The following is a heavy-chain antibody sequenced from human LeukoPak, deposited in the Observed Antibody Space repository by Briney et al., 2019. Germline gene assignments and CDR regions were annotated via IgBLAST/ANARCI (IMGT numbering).Heavy chain of an antibody. V-gene: IGHV3-33*01. J-gene: IGHJ4*02. D-gene: IGHD1-26*01. CDR1: GFPFSSYG. CDR2: IWYDGSNK. Sequence: PGRSLRLSCVASGFPFSSYGMHWVRQAPGRGLEWVAVIWYDGSNKYYADSMKGRFTISRDNSKNTLYLQMNNLRAEDTGVYYCARAVGPFDYWGQGTLVTVSS. CDR3: ARAVGPFDY.